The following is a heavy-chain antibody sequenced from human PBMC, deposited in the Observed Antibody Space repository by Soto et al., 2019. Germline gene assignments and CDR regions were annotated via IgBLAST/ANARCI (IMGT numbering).Heavy chain of an antibody. Sequence: QVQLVQSGAEVKKPGSSVKVSCKASGGTFSSYAISWVRQAPGQGLEWMGGIIPIFGTANYAQKFQGRVTITADKSTSTAYMELSSLRSEDTAVYYCARVPIDLPEYSSSLRIWFDPWGQGTLVTVSS. J-gene: IGHJ5*02. CDR1: GGTFSSYA. V-gene: IGHV1-69*06. CDR2: IIPIFGTA. D-gene: IGHD6-13*01. CDR3: ARVPIDLPEYSSSLRIWFDP.